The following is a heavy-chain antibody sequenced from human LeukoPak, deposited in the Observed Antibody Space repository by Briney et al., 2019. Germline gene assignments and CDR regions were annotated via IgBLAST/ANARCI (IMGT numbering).Heavy chain of an antibody. CDR2: IYYSGST. D-gene: IGHD5-24*01. V-gene: IGHV4-59*06. J-gene: IGHJ4*02. Sequence: SETLSLTCTVSGGSISSYYWSWIRQPPGKGLEWIGYIYYSGSTYYNPSLKSRVTISVDTSKNQFSLKLSSVTAADTAVYYCARGRDGYNYYFDYWGQGTLVTVSS. CDR3: ARGRDGYNYYFDY. CDR1: GGSISSYY.